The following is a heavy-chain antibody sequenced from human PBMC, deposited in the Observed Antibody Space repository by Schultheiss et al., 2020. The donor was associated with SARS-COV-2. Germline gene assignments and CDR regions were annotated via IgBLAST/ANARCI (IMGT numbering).Heavy chain of an antibody. CDR3: AKESAEEIGLHYDQ. CDR1: GFTFSSYA. V-gene: IGHV3-23*01. Sequence: GGSLRLSCAASGFTFSSYAMSWVRQAPGKGLEWVSAISGSGGSTYYADSVKGRFTISRDNSKNTLYLQMNSLRPEDTAVYYCAKESAEEIGLHYDQWGQGTLVTVSS. CDR2: ISGSGGST. D-gene: IGHD6-13*01. J-gene: IGHJ5*02.